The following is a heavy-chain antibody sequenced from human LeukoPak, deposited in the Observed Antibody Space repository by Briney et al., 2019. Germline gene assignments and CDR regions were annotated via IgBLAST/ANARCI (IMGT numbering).Heavy chain of an antibody. D-gene: IGHD3-9*01. CDR2: ISGSGGST. CDR3: AKALGGRYSYYYYGMDV. J-gene: IGHJ6*02. V-gene: IGHV3-23*01. CDR1: GFTFSSYA. Sequence: PGGSLRLSCAASGFTFSSYAMSWVRQAPGKGLEWVSAISGSGGSTYYADSVRGRFTISRDNSKNTLYLQMNSLRAEDTAVYYCAKALGGRYSYYYYGMDVWGQGTTVTVSS.